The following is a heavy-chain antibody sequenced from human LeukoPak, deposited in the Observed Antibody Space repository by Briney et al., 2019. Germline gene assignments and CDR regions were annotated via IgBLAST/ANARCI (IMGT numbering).Heavy chain of an antibody. V-gene: IGHV4-4*02. J-gene: IGHJ4*02. Sequence: SETLSLTCTVSGDSINSLDLWSWVRQPPGKGLEWIGEMYLSGTTHSNPSVKSRVTISIDKSKNQIFLNLSSVTAADTAVYYCAGLVGRYSSGLYYYYFDYWGQGTLVTVSS. CDR2: MYLSGTT. CDR3: AGLVGRYSSGLYYYYFDY. D-gene: IGHD3-22*01. CDR1: GDSINSLDL.